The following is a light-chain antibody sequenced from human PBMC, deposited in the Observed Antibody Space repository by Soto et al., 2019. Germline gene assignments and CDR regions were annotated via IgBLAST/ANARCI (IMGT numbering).Light chain of an antibody. J-gene: IGKJ1*01. CDR3: QQYNSYSGT. CDR2: KAS. Sequence: DIQMTQSPSTLSASVGDRVTSTCRASQSISSWLAWYQQKPGKAPKLLIYKASSLESGVPSRFSGSGSGTEFTLTISSLQPDDFATYYCQQYNSYSGTFGQGTKVEI. CDR1: QSISSW. V-gene: IGKV1-5*03.